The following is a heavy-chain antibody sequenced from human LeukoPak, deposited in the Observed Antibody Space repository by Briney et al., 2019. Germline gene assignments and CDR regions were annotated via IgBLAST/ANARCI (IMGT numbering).Heavy chain of an antibody. CDR3: ARLYCSSTSCPLDY. CDR1: GFTFSSYA. J-gene: IGHJ4*02. Sequence: PGGSLRLSCAASGFTFSSYAMSWVRQAPGKGLEWVSAISGSGGSTYYADSVKGRFTISRDNSENTLYLQMNSLRAEDTAVYYCARLYCSSTSCPLDYWGQGTLVTVSS. V-gene: IGHV3-23*01. D-gene: IGHD2-2*01. CDR2: ISGSGGST.